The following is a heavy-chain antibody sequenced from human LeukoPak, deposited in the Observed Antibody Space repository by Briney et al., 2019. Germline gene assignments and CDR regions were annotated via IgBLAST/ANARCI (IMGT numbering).Heavy chain of an antibody. V-gene: IGHV3-30*18. Sequence: PGRSLRLSCAASGFTFSSYGMHWVRQAPDKGLEWVAVISYDGSNKYYADSVKGRFTISRDNSKNTLYLQMNSLRAEDTAVYYCAKDQDYYFDYWGQGTLVTVSS. J-gene: IGHJ4*02. CDR2: ISYDGSNK. CDR3: AKDQDYYFDY. CDR1: GFTFSSYG.